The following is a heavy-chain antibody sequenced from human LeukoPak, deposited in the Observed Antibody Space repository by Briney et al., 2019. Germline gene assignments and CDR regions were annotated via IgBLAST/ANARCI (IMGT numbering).Heavy chain of an antibody. CDR1: GFTFSSYS. CDR2: INHDGTGT. Sequence: PGGSLRLSCAASGFTFSSYSMNWVRQAPGKGLVWVSGINHDGTGTYYADSVKGRFTISRDNAKNTVDLQMNGLRAEDTTVYYCATVSEYWGQGTPVTVSS. CDR3: ATVSEY. V-gene: IGHV3-74*01. J-gene: IGHJ4*02.